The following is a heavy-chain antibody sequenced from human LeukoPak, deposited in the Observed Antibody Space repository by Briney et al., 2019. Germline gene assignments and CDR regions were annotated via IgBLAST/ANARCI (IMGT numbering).Heavy chain of an antibody. D-gene: IGHD3-22*01. V-gene: IGHV4-34*01. J-gene: IGHJ3*02. CDR1: GGSFSGYY. Sequence: SETLSLTCAVYGGSFSGYYWSWIRPPPGKGLEWIGEINHSGSTNYNPSLKSRVTISVDTSKNQFSLKLSSVTAADTAVYYCATLLLHDAFDIWGQGTMVTVSS. CDR2: INHSGST. CDR3: ATLLLHDAFDI.